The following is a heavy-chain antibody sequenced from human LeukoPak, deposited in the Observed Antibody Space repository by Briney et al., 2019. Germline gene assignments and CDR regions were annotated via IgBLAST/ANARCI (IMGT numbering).Heavy chain of an antibody. J-gene: IGHJ6*02. CDR2: IRSKANSYAT. CDR1: GFTFSGSA. CDR3: TRPYCSSTSCYYYYGVDV. D-gene: IGHD2-2*01. Sequence: GGSLKLSWAASGFTFSGSAMHWVRQASGKGLEWVGRIRSKANSYATAYAASVKGRFTISRDDSKNTAYLQTNSLKTEDTAVYYCTRPYCSSTSCYYYYGVDVWGQGTTVTVSS. V-gene: IGHV3-73*01.